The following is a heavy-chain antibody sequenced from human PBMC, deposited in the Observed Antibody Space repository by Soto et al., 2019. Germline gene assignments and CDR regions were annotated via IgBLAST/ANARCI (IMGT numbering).Heavy chain of an antibody. Sequence: GGSLRLSCAVSGFTFSNAWMSWVRQAPGKGLEWVGRIISKTDDGTTDYAAPVKGRFTITRDDSKNTLYLQMNSLKTEDTDVYYCTTCRFDFEYSSSSGYIDYWGQGTMVTVSS. J-gene: IGHJ4*02. D-gene: IGHD6-6*01. CDR3: TTCRFDFEYSSSSGYIDY. CDR2: IISKTDDGTT. V-gene: IGHV3-15*01. CDR1: GFTFSNAW.